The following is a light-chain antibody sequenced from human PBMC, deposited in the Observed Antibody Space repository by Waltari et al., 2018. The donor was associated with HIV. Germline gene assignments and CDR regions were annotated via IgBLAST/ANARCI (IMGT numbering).Light chain of an antibody. CDR3: QSADSSGTYV. J-gene: IGLJ1*01. V-gene: IGLV3-25*03. CDR1: ALSNQY. Sequence: SYELTQPPSVSVSPGQPARITCSGDALSNQYTFWYQQKPGQAPVLVIYRDTERPSGIPERFSGSSSGTTVTLTISGVQAEDEADYYCQSADSSGTYVFGTGTKVTVV. CDR2: RDT.